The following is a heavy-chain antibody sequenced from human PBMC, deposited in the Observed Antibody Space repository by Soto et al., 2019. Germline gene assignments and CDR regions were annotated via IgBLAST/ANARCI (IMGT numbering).Heavy chain of an antibody. J-gene: IGHJ5*02. CDR3: TTGDYYDSSGYYSNWFDP. V-gene: IGHV3-15*01. D-gene: IGHD3-22*01. Sequence: APGKGLEWVGRIKSKTDGGTTDYAAPVKGRFTISRDDSKNTLYLQMNSLKTEDTAVYYCTTGDYYDSSGYYSNWFDPWGQGTLVTVSS. CDR2: IKSKTDGGTT.